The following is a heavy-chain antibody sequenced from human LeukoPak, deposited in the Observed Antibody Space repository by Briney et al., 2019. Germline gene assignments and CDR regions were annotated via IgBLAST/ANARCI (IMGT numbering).Heavy chain of an antibody. J-gene: IGHJ3*02. D-gene: IGHD5-24*01. Sequence: GGSLRLSCEASGFTFANYAMNWVRQAPGKGLEWVSYINGSGSTSYADSVKGRFTVSRDNSMSTLYLQMSNLRAEDTAIYYCAKRLQRASDIWGHGTMVTVSS. CDR1: GFTFANYA. V-gene: IGHV3-23*01. CDR2: INGSGST. CDR3: AKRLQRASDI.